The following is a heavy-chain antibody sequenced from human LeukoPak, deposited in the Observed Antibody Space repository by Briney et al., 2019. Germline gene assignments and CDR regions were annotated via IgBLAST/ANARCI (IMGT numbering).Heavy chain of an antibody. CDR3: ARADRYYYGSGSSTHFDY. J-gene: IGHJ4*02. D-gene: IGHD3-10*01. CDR2: IYYSGST. V-gene: IGHV4-30-4*07. CDR1: GGSISSGGYS. Sequence: SETLSLTCAVSGGSISSGGYSWSWIRQPPGKGLEWIGYIYYSGSTYYNPSLKSRVTISVDTSKNQFSLKLSSVTAADTAVYYCARADRYYYGSGSSTHFDYWGQGTLVTVSS.